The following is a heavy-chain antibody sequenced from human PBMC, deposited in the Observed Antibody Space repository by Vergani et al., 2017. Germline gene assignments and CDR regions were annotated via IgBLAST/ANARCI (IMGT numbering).Heavy chain of an antibody. CDR1: GYSITSGYY. D-gene: IGHD3-10*01. J-gene: IGHJ5*02. V-gene: IGHV4-38-2*01. CDR2: IYHTGSA. Sequence: QVQLLESGPGLLKPSETLSLTCSVSGYSITSGYYWGLIRQPPGRGLEWIGSIYHTGSAYYNPSLKSRVTVSVDTSMNQVSLKLNSVTAADTAVYYCVRTVALWFGETKDGGWFDPWGQGTLVTVTS. CDR3: VRTVALWFGETKDGGWFDP.